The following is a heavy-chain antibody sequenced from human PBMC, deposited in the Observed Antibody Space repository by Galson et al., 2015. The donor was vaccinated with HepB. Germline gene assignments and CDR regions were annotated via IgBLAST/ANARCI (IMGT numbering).Heavy chain of an antibody. V-gene: IGHV5-10-1*01. CDR2: IDPSDSYT. CDR1: GYSFTSYW. D-gene: IGHD3-9*01. Sequence: QSGAEVKKPGESLRISCKGSGYSFTSYWISWVRQMPGKGLEWMGRIDPSDSYTNYSPSFQGHVTISADKSISTAYLQWSSLKASDTAMYYCARRPSNYDILTEGDDYWGQGTLVTVSS. CDR3: ARRPSNYDILTEGDDY. J-gene: IGHJ4*02.